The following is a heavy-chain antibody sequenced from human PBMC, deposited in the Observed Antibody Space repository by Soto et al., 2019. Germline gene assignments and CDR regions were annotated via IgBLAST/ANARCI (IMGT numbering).Heavy chain of an antibody. CDR1: GGTFSSYA. V-gene: IGHV1-69*01. Sequence: QVQLVQSGAEVKKPGSSVKVSCKAPGGTFSSYAISWVRQAPGQGLEWMGGIIPIFGTAKYAQKFQGRVRITADESTSTGYMELSSLRSEDTAVYYCARSQGGSSSLDIYYYYYYGMDVGGQGTTVTVSS. CDR2: IIPIFGTA. CDR3: ARSQGGSSSLDIYYYYYYGMDV. J-gene: IGHJ6*02. D-gene: IGHD2-15*01.